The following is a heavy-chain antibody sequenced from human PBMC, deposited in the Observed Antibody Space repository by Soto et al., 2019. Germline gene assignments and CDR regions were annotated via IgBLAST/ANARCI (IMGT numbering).Heavy chain of an antibody. Sequence: SVKVSCKASGYTFSGHFIHWVRQAPGQGLEWMGWISVYNGNTNYAQKLQGRVTMTTDTSTSTAYMEMRSLRSDDTAVYYCAREYDSSGYYLGDGGFDYWGQGTLVTVSS. V-gene: IGHV1-18*04. D-gene: IGHD3-22*01. CDR2: ISVYNGNT. CDR1: GYTFSGHF. CDR3: AREYDSSGYYLGDGGFDY. J-gene: IGHJ4*02.